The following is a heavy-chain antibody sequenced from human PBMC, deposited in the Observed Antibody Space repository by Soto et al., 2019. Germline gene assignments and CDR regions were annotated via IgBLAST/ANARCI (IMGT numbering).Heavy chain of an antibody. CDR1: GYSFTSYW. D-gene: IGHD6-19*01. V-gene: IGHV5-10-1*01. Sequence: PGESLKISCKGSGYSFTSYWISWVRQMPGKGLEWMGRIDPSDSYTNYSPSFQGHVTISADKSISTAYLQWSSLKASDTAMYYCASTDRGPSGWYFRDYWGQGTLVTVSS. CDR2: IDPSDSYT. CDR3: ASTDRGPSGWYFRDY. J-gene: IGHJ4*02.